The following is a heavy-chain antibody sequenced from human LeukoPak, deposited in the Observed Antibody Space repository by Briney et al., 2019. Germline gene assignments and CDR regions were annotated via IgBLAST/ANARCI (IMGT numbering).Heavy chain of an antibody. CDR3: ARNNSNHYYYYYMDV. D-gene: IGHD4-11*01. CDR2: INPNSGGT. CDR1: GYTFTGYY. V-gene: IGHV1-2*02. J-gene: IGHJ6*03. Sequence: ASVKVSCKASGYTFTGYYMHWVRQAPGQGLEWMGWINPNSGGTNYAQKFQGRVTMTRDTSISTAYMELSRLRSDDTAVYYCARNNSNHYYYYYMDVWGKGTTVTVSS.